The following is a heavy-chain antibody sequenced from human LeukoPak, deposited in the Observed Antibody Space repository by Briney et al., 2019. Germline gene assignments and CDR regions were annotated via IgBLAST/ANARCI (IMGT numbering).Heavy chain of an antibody. CDR1: GFSSSSYA. Sequence: GGSLRLSCAASGFSSSSYAMSWVRQAPGKGLEFVSAIGGSGDSTYYADSVKGRFTISRDNSKSTLYLQMNSLRVEDTALYYCAKGLFSSGWYFGSWGQGTLVTVSS. D-gene: IGHD6-19*01. J-gene: IGHJ5*02. CDR2: IGGSGDST. CDR3: AKGLFSSGWYFGS. V-gene: IGHV3-23*01.